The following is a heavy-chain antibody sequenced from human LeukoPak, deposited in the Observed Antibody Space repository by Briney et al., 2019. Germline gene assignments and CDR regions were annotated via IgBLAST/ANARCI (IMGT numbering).Heavy chain of an antibody. J-gene: IGHJ4*02. CDR3: ARVGMITFGGVADYFDY. V-gene: IGHV4-38-2*01. CDR2: IYHSGST. Sequence: SETLSLTCAVSGYSISSGYYWGWIRQPPGKGLEGIGSIYHSGSTYYKPSLKSRVTISVDTSKNQFSLKLSSVTAADTAVYYCARVGMITFGGVADYFDYWGQGTLVTVSS. D-gene: IGHD3-16*01. CDR1: GYSISSGYY.